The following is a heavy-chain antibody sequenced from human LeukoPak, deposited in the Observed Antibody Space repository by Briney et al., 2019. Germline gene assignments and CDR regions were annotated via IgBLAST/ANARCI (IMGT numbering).Heavy chain of an antibody. CDR3: ARNTYCSGGSCYFRNDY. V-gene: IGHV1-46*01. CDR2: ISPGGGST. D-gene: IGHD2-15*01. CDR1: GYTFISYY. Sequence: ASVKVSRKASGYTFISYYIHWVRQAPGQGLEWMGIISPGGGSTTYAQKFQGRITMARDTSTNTVYMELSSLRSEDTAVYYCARNTYCSGGSCYFRNDYWGQGTLVTVSS. J-gene: IGHJ4*02.